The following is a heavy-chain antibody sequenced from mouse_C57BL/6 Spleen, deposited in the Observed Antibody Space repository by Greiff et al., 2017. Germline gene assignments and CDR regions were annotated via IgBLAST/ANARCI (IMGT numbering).Heavy chain of an antibody. CDR2: IYPGDGDT. J-gene: IGHJ3*01. Sequence: QVQLQQSGPELVKPGASVKISCKASGYAFSSSWMNWVKQRPGKGLEWIGRIYPGDGDTNYNGKFKGKATLTADKSSSTAYMQLSSLTSEDSAVYFCASPSIYYEYDGPWFAYWGQGTPVTVSA. D-gene: IGHD2-4*01. CDR3: ASPSIYYEYDGPWFAY. CDR1: GYAFSSSW. V-gene: IGHV1-82*01.